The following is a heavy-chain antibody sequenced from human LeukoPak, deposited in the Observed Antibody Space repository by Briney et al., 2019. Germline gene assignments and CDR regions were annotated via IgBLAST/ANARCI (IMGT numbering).Heavy chain of an antibody. D-gene: IGHD4-17*01. Sequence: GASVKVSCKASGYTFTGYYMHWVRQAPGQGLEWMGWINPNSGGTNYAQRFQGRVTMTRDTSISTAYMELSRLRSDNTAVYYCARQNPSDYGDELDYWGQGTLVTVSS. V-gene: IGHV1-2*02. CDR1: GYTFTGYY. J-gene: IGHJ4*02. CDR3: ARQNPSDYGDELDY. CDR2: INPNSGGT.